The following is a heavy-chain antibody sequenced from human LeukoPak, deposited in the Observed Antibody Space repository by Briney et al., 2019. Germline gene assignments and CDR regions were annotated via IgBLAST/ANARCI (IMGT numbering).Heavy chain of an antibody. CDR1: GFTFSSYA. D-gene: IGHD3-10*01. V-gene: IGHV3-23*01. CDR3: ARVPVGVGSGSYWGNWFDP. J-gene: IGHJ5*02. CDR2: ISGSGGST. Sequence: TGGSLRLSCAASGFTFSSYAMSWVRQAPGKGLEWVSAISGSGGSTSYADSVKGRFTISRDNAKNTLYLQMNSLRAEDTAVYYCARVPVGVGSGSYWGNWFDPWGQGTLVTVSS.